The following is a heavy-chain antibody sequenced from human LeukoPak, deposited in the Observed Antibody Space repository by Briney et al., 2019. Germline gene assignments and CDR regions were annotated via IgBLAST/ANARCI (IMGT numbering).Heavy chain of an antibody. D-gene: IGHD1-26*01. V-gene: IGHV4-34*01. CDR2: INHSGST. Sequence: PSETLSLTCAVYGGSFSGYYWSWIRQPPGEGLEWIGEINHSGSTNYNPSLKSRVTISVDTSKNQFSLKLSSVTAADTAVYYCARGGIVGASHFDYWGQGTLVTVSS. CDR1: GGSFSGYY. CDR3: ARGGIVGASHFDY. J-gene: IGHJ4*02.